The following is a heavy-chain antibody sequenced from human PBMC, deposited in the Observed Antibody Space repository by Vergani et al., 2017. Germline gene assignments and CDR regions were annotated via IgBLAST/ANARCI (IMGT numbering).Heavy chain of an antibody. J-gene: IGHJ6*03. V-gene: IGHV1-69*01. Sequence: QVQLVQSGAEVKKPGSSVKVSCKASGGTFSSYAISWVRQAPGQGLEWMGGIIPIFGTANYAQKFQGRVTITADASTSTAYMDLNSLRSEDTAVYYCARTLTPIVVVVAATRPDYYMDVWGKGTTVTVSS. CDR3: ARTLTPIVVVVAATRPDYYMDV. CDR1: GGTFSSYA. CDR2: IIPIFGTA. D-gene: IGHD2-15*01.